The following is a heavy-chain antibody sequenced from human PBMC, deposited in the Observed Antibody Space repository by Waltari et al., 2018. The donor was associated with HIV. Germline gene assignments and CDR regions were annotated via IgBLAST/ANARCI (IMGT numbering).Heavy chain of an antibody. V-gene: IGHV3-23*01. D-gene: IGHD3-22*01. Sequence: VQLLESGGGLVQPGGSLRRACPAQGFAFDTFLTRGVRRAPGRGLVGCSAISCSVSSTYDADAVKGRFTISRDNSKNTLYLQMNSLRAEDTAVYYCAKGVKMIVVVISPYFDYWGQGTLVTVSS. J-gene: IGHJ4*02. CDR3: AKGVKMIVVVISPYFDY. CDR1: GFAFDTFL. CDR2: ISCSVSST.